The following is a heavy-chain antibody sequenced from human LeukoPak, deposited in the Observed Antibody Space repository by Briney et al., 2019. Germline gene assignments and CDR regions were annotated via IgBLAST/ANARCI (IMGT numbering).Heavy chain of an antibody. J-gene: IGHJ4*02. CDR3: ARATIFGVVIGPFDY. CDR1: GYSFNSYW. D-gene: IGHD3-3*01. CDR2: IYPGDSDT. V-gene: IGHV5-51*01. Sequence: GESLKTYRKGSGYSFNSYWIGWVRQLPGKGLGWMGIIYPGDSDTRYSPSFQGQVTISTDKSISTAYLQWSSLKASDTAMYYCARATIFGVVIGPFDYWGQGTLVTVSS.